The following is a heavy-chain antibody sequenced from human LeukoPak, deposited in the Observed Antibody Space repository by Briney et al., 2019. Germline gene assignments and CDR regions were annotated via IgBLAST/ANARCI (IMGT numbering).Heavy chain of an antibody. Sequence: GASVKLSCKAFGYTFTRYYMNWGRQAPGHPPEWLGVISPSGRSTTYAQKFQGRVTLTRDMSTSTDYLELSSLRSEDTAVYYCARDNSVRDEAWWFNPWGQGTLVNVSS. CDR2: ISPSGRST. V-gene: IGHV1-46*01. CDR3: ARDNSVRDEAWWFNP. D-gene: IGHD5-24*01. J-gene: IGHJ5*02. CDR1: GYTFTRYY.